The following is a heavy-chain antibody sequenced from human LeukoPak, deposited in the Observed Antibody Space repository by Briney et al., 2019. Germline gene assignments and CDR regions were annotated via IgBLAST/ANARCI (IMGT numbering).Heavy chain of an antibody. CDR2: ITPNADRA. Sequence: PGGSLRLSCAASGFTFGSYGMSWVRQAPGKGLEWVSFITPNADRAAYADSVEGRFSISRDNPRNTLYMQMNSLRDEDTAVYYCAIMHGYYDGSGYWVHRGQGTLVTVSS. V-gene: IGHV3-23*01. CDR1: GFTFGSYG. D-gene: IGHD3-22*01. J-gene: IGHJ1*01. CDR3: AIMHGYYDGSGYWVH.